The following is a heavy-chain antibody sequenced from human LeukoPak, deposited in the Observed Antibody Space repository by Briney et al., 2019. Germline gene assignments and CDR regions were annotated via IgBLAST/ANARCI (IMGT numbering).Heavy chain of an antibody. J-gene: IGHJ4*02. CDR3: ANPQSRGYDYLDY. CDR2: ISIDGSEK. CDR1: GFTFRNYG. Sequence: GRSLRLSCAASGFTFRNYGMHWVRQAPGKGLEWVAVISIDGSEKYYADSVKGRFTISRDNSKNTLYLQMNSLRGDDTAVYYCANPQSRGYDYLDYWGQGTLVTVSS. V-gene: IGHV3-30*18. D-gene: IGHD5-12*01.